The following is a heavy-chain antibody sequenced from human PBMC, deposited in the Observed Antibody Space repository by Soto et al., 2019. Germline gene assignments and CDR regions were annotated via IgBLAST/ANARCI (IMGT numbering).Heavy chain of an antibody. CDR3: AKDSYYYDSSGYLDY. CDR1: GFTFSSYG. V-gene: IGHV3-30*18. Sequence: GGSLRLSCAASGFTFSSYGMHWVRQAPGKGLEWVAVISYDGSNKYYADSVKGRFTISRDNSKNTLYLQMNSLRAEDTAVYYCAKDSYYYDSSGYLDYWGQGTLVTVSS. CDR2: ISYDGSNK. D-gene: IGHD3-22*01. J-gene: IGHJ4*02.